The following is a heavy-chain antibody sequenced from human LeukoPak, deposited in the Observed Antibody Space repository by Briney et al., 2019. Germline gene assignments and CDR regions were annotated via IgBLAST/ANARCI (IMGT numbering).Heavy chain of an antibody. V-gene: IGHV4-59*12. CDR3: ARDVVVVSRAFDI. J-gene: IGHJ3*02. D-gene: IGHD2-2*01. CDR1: GGSISSYY. Sequence: PSETLSLTCTVSGGSISSYYWSWIRQPPGKGLEWIGYIYYSGSTNYNPSLKSRVTISVDTSKNQFSLKLSSVTAADTAVYYCARDVVVVSRAFDIWGQGTMVTVSS. CDR2: IYYSGST.